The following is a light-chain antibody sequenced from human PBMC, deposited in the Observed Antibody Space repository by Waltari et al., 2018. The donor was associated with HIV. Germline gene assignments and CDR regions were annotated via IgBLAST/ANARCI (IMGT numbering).Light chain of an antibody. CDR2: GAS. V-gene: IGKV3-20*01. CDR3: QQYSSSPPIT. CDR1: QSVSSSY. J-gene: IGKJ5*01. Sequence: EIVLTQSPGTLSLSPGERATLSCSASQSVSSSYLAWYQQKPGQAPRLLIYGASSRATGIPDRFSGSGSGTDFTLTISRLEPEDFAVYYCQQYSSSPPITFGQGTRLEIK.